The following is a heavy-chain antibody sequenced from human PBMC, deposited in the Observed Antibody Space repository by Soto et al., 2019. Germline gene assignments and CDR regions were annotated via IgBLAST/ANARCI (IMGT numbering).Heavy chain of an antibody. CDR2: IHYSGSV. V-gene: IGHV4-30-4*01. D-gene: IGHD2-15*01. CDR1: GGSISSDHYH. CDR3: VREDGGRDRDYYGLDV. J-gene: IGHJ6*02. Sequence: QVQLQESGPGLVRPSQTLSLTCTVSGGSISSDHYHWTWIRQTPGKGLEWIGYIHYSGSVYYNPSPQSRVTMSVDTSKNLVSLKLSSVTGADTAVYCCVREDGGRDRDYYGLDVWGQGTTVTVSS.